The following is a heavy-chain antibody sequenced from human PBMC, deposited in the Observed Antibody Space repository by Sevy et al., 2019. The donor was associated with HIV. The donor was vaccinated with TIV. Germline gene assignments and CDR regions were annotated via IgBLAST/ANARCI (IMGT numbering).Heavy chain of an antibody. V-gene: IGHV4-61*01. CDR1: GASVSSGTYY. CDR2: IYSYSGST. D-gene: IGHD5-18*01. J-gene: IGHJ6*02. CDR3: ARELDFFPYHMDTAYYGLDV. Sequence: SETPSLTCTVSGASVSSGTYYWNWVRQPPGKGLEWIGSIYSYSGSTSYNPSLETRVTISVDTSKNQFTLKLTSATAADTAVYYCARELDFFPYHMDTAYYGLDVWGQGTTVTVSS.